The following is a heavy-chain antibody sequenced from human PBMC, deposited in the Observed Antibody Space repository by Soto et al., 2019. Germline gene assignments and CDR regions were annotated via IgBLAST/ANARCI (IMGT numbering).Heavy chain of an antibody. CDR3: ATVRGIGSSSWYIGAHNAFDI. Sequence: RASVKVSCKASGYTFTGYYMHWVRQAPGQGLEWMGWINPNSGGTNYAQKFQGRVTMTRDTSISTAYMELSRLRSDDTAVYYCATVRGIGSSSWYIGAHNAFDIWGKGTMVTVSS. CDR2: INPNSGGT. V-gene: IGHV1-2*02. CDR1: GYTFTGYY. J-gene: IGHJ3*02. D-gene: IGHD6-13*01.